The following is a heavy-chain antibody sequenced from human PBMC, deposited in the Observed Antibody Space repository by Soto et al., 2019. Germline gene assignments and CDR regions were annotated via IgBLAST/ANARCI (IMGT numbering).Heavy chain of an antibody. CDR3: ARDSGGKSGNHVLDY. CDR1: GFTFNDYV. Sequence: GRSLRLSCAASGFTFNDYVMHWVRQAPGKELERVAVIWYYGRDIFYVDSVKGRFTISRDNSKNTLYLQMNSLRADDTAVYYCARDSGGKSGNHVLDYWGQGTLVTVSS. CDR2: IWYYGRDI. J-gene: IGHJ4*02. D-gene: IGHD1-26*01. V-gene: IGHV3-33*01.